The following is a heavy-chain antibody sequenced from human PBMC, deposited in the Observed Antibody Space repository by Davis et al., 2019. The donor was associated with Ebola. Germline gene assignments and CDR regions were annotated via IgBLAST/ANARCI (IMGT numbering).Heavy chain of an antibody. CDR3: AKVLQATNVLATTYYYYALDV. Sequence: ESLKIPCASSGFTFSSYAMNWVRQAPGKGLEWVSGITGSDGSPYCADSVKGRFTISRDHYKNTLYLQMNSLRAADTAVYYCAKVLQATNVLATTYYYYALDVWGQGTTVTVS. CDR1: GFTFSSYA. D-gene: IGHD5-12*01. J-gene: IGHJ6*02. CDR2: ITGSDGSP. V-gene: IGHV3-23*01.